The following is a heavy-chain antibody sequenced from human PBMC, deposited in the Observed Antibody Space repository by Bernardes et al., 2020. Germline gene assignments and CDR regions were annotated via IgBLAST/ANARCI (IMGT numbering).Heavy chain of an antibody. V-gene: IGHV3-66*01. CDR3: SRGGDYDFWSGSRIDY. CDR1: GFTVSSTY. Sequence: GGSLRLSCAASGFTVSSTYMSWVRQAPGKGLVWVSVIYSGGSTYYADSVKGRFTISRDNSKNTLYLQMNSLRAEDTAVYYCSRGGDYDFWSGSRIDYCGQGTLVTVSS. D-gene: IGHD3-3*01. J-gene: IGHJ4*02. CDR2: IYSGGST.